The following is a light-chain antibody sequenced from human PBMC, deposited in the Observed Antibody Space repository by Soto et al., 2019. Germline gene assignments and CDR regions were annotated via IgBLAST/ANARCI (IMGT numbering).Light chain of an antibody. J-gene: IGKJ5*01. CDR1: QTISSW. CDR2: KAS. Sequence: DIQMTQSPSTLSGSVGDRVTITCRASQTISSWLAWYQQKPGTAPKLLIYKASTLQSGVPSRFSGSGSGTDFPLSISRLQPEDVATYYCQQSYGAITFGQGTRLEIK. V-gene: IGKV1-5*03. CDR3: QQSYGAIT.